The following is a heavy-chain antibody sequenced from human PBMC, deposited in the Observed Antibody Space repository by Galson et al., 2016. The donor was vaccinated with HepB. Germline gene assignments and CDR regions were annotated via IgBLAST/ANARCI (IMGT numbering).Heavy chain of an antibody. D-gene: IGHD3-22*01. CDR3: AKDSGAYYYDSSGYRRNAFDI. V-gene: IGHV3-9*01. Sequence: SLRLSCAASGFTLDHYAMHWVRQAPGKGLKWVSGISWNSGSIGYADSVKGRFTISRDNAKNSLYLQMNSLRAGDTALYYCAKDSGAYYYDSSGYRRNAFDILGQGTMVTVSS. CDR2: ISWNSGSI. J-gene: IGHJ3*02. CDR1: GFTLDHYA.